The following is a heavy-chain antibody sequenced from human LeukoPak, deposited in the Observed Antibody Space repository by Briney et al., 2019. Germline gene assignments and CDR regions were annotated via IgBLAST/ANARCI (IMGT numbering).Heavy chain of an antibody. CDR2: IYSGGST. CDR3: AKGNYYDSSSYLYYFDY. Sequence: PGGSLRLSCAASGFTVSSNYMSWVRQAPGKGLEWVSVIYSGGSTYYADSVKGRFTISRDNSKNTLYLQMNSLRVEDTAVYYCAKGNYYDSSSYLYYFDYWGQGTLVTVSS. V-gene: IGHV3-66*01. D-gene: IGHD3-22*01. J-gene: IGHJ4*02. CDR1: GFTVSSNY.